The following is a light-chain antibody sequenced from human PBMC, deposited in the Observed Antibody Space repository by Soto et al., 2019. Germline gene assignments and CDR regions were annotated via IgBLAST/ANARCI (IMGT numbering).Light chain of an antibody. CDR2: ASS. J-gene: IGKJ1*01. V-gene: IGKV1-27*01. CDR3: QKYNSDPWT. CDR1: QGISNY. Sequence: DIQMTQSPSSLSASVGDRVTITCRASQGISNYLAWYQQKPGTVPKLLISASSTLQTGVPSRFRGGGSGTDFTLTISSLPPKDVATYYCQKYNSDPWTFGPGTKVDIK.